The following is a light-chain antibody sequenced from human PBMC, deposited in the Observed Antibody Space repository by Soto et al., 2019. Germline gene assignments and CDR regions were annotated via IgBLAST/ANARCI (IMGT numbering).Light chain of an antibody. J-gene: IGKJ1*01. CDR1: QSLGSK. V-gene: IGKV3-15*01. CDR2: AAS. Sequence: EILMTQSPATLSVSPGERVVLSCRASQSLGSKLAWYQQKPGQAPRLLMYAASARAPGIPGRFSGSGSGTHYTLTISILQSEDVGVYYCQQYEDWSPGTFGQGTKVEI. CDR3: QQYEDWSPGT.